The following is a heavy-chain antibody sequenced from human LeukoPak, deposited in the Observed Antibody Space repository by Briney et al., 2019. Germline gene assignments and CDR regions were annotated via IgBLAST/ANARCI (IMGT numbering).Heavy chain of an antibody. Sequence: SETLSLTCTVSAGSFISSSHHWGWIRQSPGKGLEWIGTAYYGRTTYYNPSLDGRVTISLDKSANHFSLQLNSVTAADTAVYYCVRHDGRGGATMGAFDSWGQGSLVTVSS. CDR3: VRHDGRGGATMGAFDS. D-gene: IGHD5-12*01. CDR2: AYYGRTT. J-gene: IGHJ5*01. CDR1: AGSFISSSHH. V-gene: IGHV4-39*01.